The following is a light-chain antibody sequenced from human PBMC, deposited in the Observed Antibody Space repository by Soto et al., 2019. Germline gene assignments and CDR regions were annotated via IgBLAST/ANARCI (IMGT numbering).Light chain of an antibody. Sequence: QSALTQPASVSGSPGQSITISCTGTSSDVGSYNLVSWYQQRPGKAPKLLIFEGNKRPSGVSDRFSGSKSGNTASLTISGLQAEDEADYYCCSYTGGRTHYVFGLGTNLTVL. CDR1: SSDVGSYNL. V-gene: IGLV2-23*01. J-gene: IGLJ1*01. CDR3: CSYTGGRTHYV. CDR2: EGN.